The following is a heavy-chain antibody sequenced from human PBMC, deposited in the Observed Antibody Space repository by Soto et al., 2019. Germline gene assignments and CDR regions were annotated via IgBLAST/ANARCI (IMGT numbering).Heavy chain of an antibody. CDR2: ISAYNGFT. V-gene: IGHV1-18*01. D-gene: IGHD2-21*02. CDR3: ARVPQGRVTGDY. CDR1: GYTLRTHG. J-gene: IGHJ4*02. Sequence: QVELEQSGAEVKEPGASVKVSCKASGYTLRTHGISWVRQAPGQGLEWMGWISAYNGFTRYAQNFQGRVTLTTDTSTNTAYVERRSLRSDAPAVYYWARVPQGRVTGDYGGEGTLVTVSS.